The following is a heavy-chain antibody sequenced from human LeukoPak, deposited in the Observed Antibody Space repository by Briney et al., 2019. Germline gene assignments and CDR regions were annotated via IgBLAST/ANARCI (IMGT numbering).Heavy chain of an antibody. CDR1: GFTFSSYW. CDR2: IKQDGSEK. J-gene: IGHJ4*02. D-gene: IGHD2-2*01. Sequence: GGSLRLSCAASGFTFSSYWMSWVRQAPGKGLEWVANIKQDGSEKYYVDSVKGRFTTSRDNAKNSLYLQMNSLRAEDTAVYYCARVYEYQLLGPIDYWGQGTLVTVSS. CDR3: ARVYEYQLLGPIDY. V-gene: IGHV3-7*01.